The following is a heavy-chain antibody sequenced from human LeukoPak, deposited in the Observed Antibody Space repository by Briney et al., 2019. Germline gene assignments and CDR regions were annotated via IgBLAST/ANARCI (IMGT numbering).Heavy chain of an antibody. CDR3: ARSGLGRGETDY. CDR2: IYHSGST. D-gene: IGHD3-16*01. J-gene: IGHJ4*02. V-gene: IGHV4-4*02. CDR1: GGSISSSNW. Sequence: SGTLSLTCAVSGGSISSSNWWSWVRQPPGKGREWIGEIYHSGSTNYNPPLKSRVTISVDKSKNQFSLKLSSVTAADTAGYYCARSGLGRGETDYWGQGTLVTVSS.